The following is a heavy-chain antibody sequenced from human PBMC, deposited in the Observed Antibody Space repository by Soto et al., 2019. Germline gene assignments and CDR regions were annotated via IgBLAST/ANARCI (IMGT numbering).Heavy chain of an antibody. V-gene: IGHV4-30-4*01. Sequence: SETLSLTCTVSGGSISSGDYYWSWIRQPPGKGLEWIGYIYYSGSTYYNPSLKSRVTISVDTSKNQFSLKLSSVTAADTAVYYRARYHQDIVLMVYNSWFDPWGQGTLVTVSS. CDR1: GGSISSGDYY. J-gene: IGHJ5*02. D-gene: IGHD2-8*01. CDR2: IYYSGST. CDR3: ARYHQDIVLMVYNSWFDP.